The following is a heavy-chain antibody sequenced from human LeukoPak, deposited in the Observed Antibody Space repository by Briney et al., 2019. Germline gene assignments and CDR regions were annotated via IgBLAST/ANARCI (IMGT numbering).Heavy chain of an antibody. CDR1: GFTFSSYS. J-gene: IGHJ4*02. Sequence: GGSLRLSCAACGFTFSSYSMNWVRQAPGKGLEWVSSISSSSSYIYYADSVKGRFTISRDNAKNSLYLQMNSLRAEDTAVYYCARESGSLFDYWGQGTLVTVSS. D-gene: IGHD1-26*01. CDR3: ARESGSLFDY. V-gene: IGHV3-21*04. CDR2: ISSSSSYI.